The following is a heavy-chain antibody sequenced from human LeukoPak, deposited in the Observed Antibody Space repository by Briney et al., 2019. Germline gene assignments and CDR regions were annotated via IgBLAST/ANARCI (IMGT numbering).Heavy chain of an antibody. Sequence: SQTLSLTCTVSGGSISGSSYYWDWIRQPPGKGLEWIGSVYYSGSTYYNPSLKSRVTMSVDTSRNQFSLKLSSVTAADTAVYYCAREGTYYDSSGYSENAFDIWGQGTMVTVSS. D-gene: IGHD3-22*01. V-gene: IGHV4-39*07. CDR2: VYYSGST. CDR1: GGSISGSSYY. J-gene: IGHJ3*02. CDR3: AREGTYYDSSGYSENAFDI.